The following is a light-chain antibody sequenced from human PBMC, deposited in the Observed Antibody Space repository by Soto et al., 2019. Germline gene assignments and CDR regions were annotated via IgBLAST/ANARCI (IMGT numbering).Light chain of an antibody. J-gene: IGLJ2*01. V-gene: IGLV2-14*01. CDR1: STDVGSHNY. CDR2: EVN. CDR3: SSYTTHITVV. Sequence: QSALTQAASVSESPGQSISLSCGGTSTDVGSHNYVSWYQQHPGKAPKLIIFEVNNRPSGVSHRFSGSKSGNTASLTISDLQGEDEADYYCSSYTTHITVVFGGGTKLTVL.